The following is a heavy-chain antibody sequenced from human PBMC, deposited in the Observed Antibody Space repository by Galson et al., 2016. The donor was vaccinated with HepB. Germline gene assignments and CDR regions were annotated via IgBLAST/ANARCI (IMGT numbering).Heavy chain of an antibody. CDR3: ARVYSSSWPHFDY. Sequence: SETLSLTCAVSGGSINSSNWWSWVRRPPGKGLEWIGEVYHSGSTSYNPSLKGRVTISVDKSKNQFSLKVRSVTAADTAVYYCARVYSSSWPHFDYWGQGTLVTVSS. D-gene: IGHD6-13*01. V-gene: IGHV4-4*02. CDR2: VYHSGST. CDR1: GGSINSSNW. J-gene: IGHJ4*02.